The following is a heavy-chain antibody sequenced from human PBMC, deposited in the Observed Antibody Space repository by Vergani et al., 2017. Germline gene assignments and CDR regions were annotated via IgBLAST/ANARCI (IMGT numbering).Heavy chain of an antibody. Sequence: QVQLVQSGAEVKKPGASVKVSCKASGYTFTSYGISWVRQAPGQGLEWMVWISAYNGNTNYAQKLQGRVTMTPDTSTSTAYMELRSLRSDDTAVYYCAIPTVVRGVLGYGMDVWGQGTTVTVSS. CDR3: AIPTVVRGVLGYGMDV. J-gene: IGHJ6*02. CDR1: GYTFTSYG. V-gene: IGHV1-18*01. D-gene: IGHD3-10*01. CDR2: ISAYNGNT.